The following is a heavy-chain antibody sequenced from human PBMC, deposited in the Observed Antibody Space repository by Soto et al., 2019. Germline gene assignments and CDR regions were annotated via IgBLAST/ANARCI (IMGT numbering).Heavy chain of an antibody. CDR1: GYTFTSFV. V-gene: IGHV1-3*01. J-gene: IGHJ4*02. D-gene: IGHD4-4*01. CDR3: ARGDSAHFDY. Sequence: ASVKVSCKASGYTFTSFVLHWVRQAPGQRLEWMGWINAGNGDTKYSQKFQGRVTITRDTSASTAYMELSSLSSEDTAVYYCARGDSAHFDYWGQGTLVTVSS. CDR2: INAGNGDT.